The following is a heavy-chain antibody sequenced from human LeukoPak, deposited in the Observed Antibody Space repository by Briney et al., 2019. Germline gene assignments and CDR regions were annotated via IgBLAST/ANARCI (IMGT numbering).Heavy chain of an antibody. CDR2: IGSVGEST. CDR1: GFNFITAA. Sequence: GGSLRLSCAASGFNFITAAMTWVRQAPGKGLEWVSLIGSVGESTYYADSVKGRFTISRDNVNHTLFLQMNSLRVEDTAMYYCVKDIQLSTWGLGTMVTDSS. CDR3: VKDIQLST. J-gene: IGHJ3*01. V-gene: IGHV3-23*01. D-gene: IGHD5-24*01.